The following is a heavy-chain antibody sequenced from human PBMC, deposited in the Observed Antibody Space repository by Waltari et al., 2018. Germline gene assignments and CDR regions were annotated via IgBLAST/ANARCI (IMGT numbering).Heavy chain of an antibody. D-gene: IGHD1-26*01. CDR1: GFTFSSYS. Sequence: EVQLVESGGGLVQPGGSLRLSCAASGFTFSSYSMNWVRQAPGKGLEWFSYISISSSTIYYADSVKGRFTISRDNAKNSLYLQMNSLRAEDTAVYYCAREIGIGAFDIWGQGTMVTVSS. J-gene: IGHJ3*02. CDR3: AREIGIGAFDI. CDR2: ISISSSTI. V-gene: IGHV3-48*04.